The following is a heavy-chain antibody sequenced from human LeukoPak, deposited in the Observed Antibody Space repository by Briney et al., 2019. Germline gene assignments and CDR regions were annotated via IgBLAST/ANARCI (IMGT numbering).Heavy chain of an antibody. CDR2: IIPIFGTA. Sequence: GASVKVSCKASGDSFSTYAISWVRQAPGQGLEWMAEIIPIFGTANYAQKFQGRVTITADKSTSTAYMELSSLRSEDTAVYYCARALITMVRGVIITCFDYWGQGTLVTVSS. V-gene: IGHV1-69*06. CDR3: ARALITMVRGVIITCFDY. D-gene: IGHD3-10*01. CDR1: GDSFSTYA. J-gene: IGHJ4*02.